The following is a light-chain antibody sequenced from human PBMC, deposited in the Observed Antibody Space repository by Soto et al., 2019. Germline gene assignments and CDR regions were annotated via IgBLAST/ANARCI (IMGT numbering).Light chain of an antibody. CDR3: ATSDDILNAVV. CDR2: TNN. J-gene: IGLJ2*01. CDR1: SSKSGSNT. Sequence: QSVLTQAPPASGTPGQRACISGSGSSSKSGSNTVNWYQQLPGTAPKLLIYTNNQRPSGVPDRFSGSKSGTSASLAISGLRSEDEADYYCATSDDILNAVVFGGGTKLTVL. V-gene: IGLV1-44*01.